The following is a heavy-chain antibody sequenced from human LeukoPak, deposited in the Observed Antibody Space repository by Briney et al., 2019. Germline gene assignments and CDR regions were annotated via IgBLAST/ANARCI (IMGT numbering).Heavy chain of an antibody. Sequence: SESLSLTCVVYGGSLRGYYWSWILQPPREGLQWSGQINHRGSTNYNPSLKSGVTISVDTSKNQFSLKLSSVAAADTAVYYCARSGTVTTWNYWGQGTLVTVSS. V-gene: IGHV4-34*01. CDR2: INHRGST. D-gene: IGHD4-17*01. CDR3: ARSGTVTTWNY. CDR1: GGSLRGYY. J-gene: IGHJ4*02.